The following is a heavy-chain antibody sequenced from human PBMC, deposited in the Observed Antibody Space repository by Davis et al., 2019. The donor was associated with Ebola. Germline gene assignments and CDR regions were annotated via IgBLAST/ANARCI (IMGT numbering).Heavy chain of an antibody. CDR2: ISGSGGST. CDR1: GFTFSSYW. CDR3: AKGDCSGGICYPDY. Sequence: GGSLRLSCAASGFTFSSYWMSWVRQAPGKGLEWVSAISGSGGSTYYADSVKGRFTISRDNSKNTLFLQMNSLRAEDTAVYYCAKGDCSGGICYPDYWGQGTLVTVSS. D-gene: IGHD2-15*01. J-gene: IGHJ4*02. V-gene: IGHV3-23*01.